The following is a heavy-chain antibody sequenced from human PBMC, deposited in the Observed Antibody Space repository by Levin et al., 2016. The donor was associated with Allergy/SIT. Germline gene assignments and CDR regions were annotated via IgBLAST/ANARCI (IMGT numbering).Heavy chain of an antibody. J-gene: IGHJ3*02. Sequence: VRQAPGKGLEWVSSISSSGSYIYYADSVKGRFTISRDNAKNSLFLQMNSLRAEDTAVYYCARAPSPITGDRDAFDIWGQGTMVTVSS. D-gene: IGHD7-27*01. V-gene: IGHV3-21*01. CDR2: ISSSGSYI. CDR3: ARAPSPITGDRDAFDI.